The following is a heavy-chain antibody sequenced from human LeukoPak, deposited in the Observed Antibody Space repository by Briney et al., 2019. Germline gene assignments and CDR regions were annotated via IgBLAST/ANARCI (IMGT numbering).Heavy chain of an antibody. CDR1: GFTFSGSA. CDR2: IRSKVNNYAT. V-gene: IGHV3-73*01. J-gene: IGHJ4*02. Sequence: GGSLRLSCVASGFTFSGSAMQWVRRTPGKGLEWVGRIRSKVNNYATAYSSSVKGRFTVSRDDLKNTTYLQMNSLKAEDTAVYYCTLLHNGYWGQGTLVTVSS. D-gene: IGHD1-14*01. CDR3: TLLHNGY.